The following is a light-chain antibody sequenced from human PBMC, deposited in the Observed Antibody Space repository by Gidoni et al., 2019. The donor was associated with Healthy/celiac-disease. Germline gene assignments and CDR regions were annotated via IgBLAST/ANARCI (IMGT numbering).Light chain of an antibody. CDR3: QSYDSSLSGKV. CDR2: GNS. J-gene: IGLJ3*02. Sequence: SVLTQPPSVSWAPAQRVTISCTGSSSNIGAGYDVHWYQQLPGPAPKLLIYGNSNRPSGVPDRFYGSKSGTSASLAITGLQAEDEADYYCQSYDSSLSGKVFGGGTKLTVL. CDR1: SSNIGAGYD. V-gene: IGLV1-40*01.